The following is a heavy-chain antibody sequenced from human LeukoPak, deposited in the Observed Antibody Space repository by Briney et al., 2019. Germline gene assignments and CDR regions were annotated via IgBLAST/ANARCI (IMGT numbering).Heavy chain of an antibody. V-gene: IGHV4-39*07. D-gene: IGHD6-19*01. CDR2: IYHSGST. J-gene: IGHJ4*02. CDR3: ARDTGTGYSSGWSVDY. Sequence: SETLSLTCTVSGGSISSGSYYWSWIRQPPGKGLEWIGSIYHSGSTYYNPSLKSRVTISVDTSKNQFSLKLGSVTAADTAVYYCARDTGTGYSSGWSVDYWGQGTLVTVSS. CDR1: GGSISSGSYY.